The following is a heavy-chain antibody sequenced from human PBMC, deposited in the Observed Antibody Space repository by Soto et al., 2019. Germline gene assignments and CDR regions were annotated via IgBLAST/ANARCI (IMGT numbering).Heavy chain of an antibody. CDR2: IYFSGST. Sequence: SETLSLTCDVFGDSVNSDNYYWTRIRQPPGKDLEWIGNIYFSGSTYYNPSLNSRVTLSIDTSKNHFSLKLTSVTAADTAMYYCARHRAVAGLDYWGQGTLVTVSS. J-gene: IGHJ4*02. D-gene: IGHD6-19*01. CDR3: ARHRAVAGLDY. CDR1: GDSVNSDNYY. V-gene: IGHV4-39*01.